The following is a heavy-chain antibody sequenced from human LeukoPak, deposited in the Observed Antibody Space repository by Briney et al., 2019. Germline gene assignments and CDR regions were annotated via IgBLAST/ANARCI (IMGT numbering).Heavy chain of an antibody. CDR3: AKAGIGVVGYFDY. V-gene: IGHV3-23*01. Sequence: GGSLRLSCAASGFTFSSYAMSWVRQAPGKGLEWVSAIRGSGGGTYHADSVKGRFTISRDNSKNTLYLQMNSLRDEDTALYYCAKAGIGVVGYFDYWGQGTLVTVSS. D-gene: IGHD6-19*01. J-gene: IGHJ4*02. CDR2: IRGSGGGT. CDR1: GFTFSSYA.